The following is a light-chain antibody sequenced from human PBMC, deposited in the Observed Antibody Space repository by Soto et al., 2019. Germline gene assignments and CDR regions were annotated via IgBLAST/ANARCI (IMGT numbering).Light chain of an antibody. CDR3: QSHDSSLSTYV. CDR1: SSNIGAGYD. J-gene: IGLJ1*01. Sequence: QSVLTQPPSLSGAPGQRVTISCTWISSNIGAGYDVHWYQQLPGTAPKLLIYGHTNRPSGVPDRFSGSKSGTSASLAITGLQAEDEADYFCQSHDSSLSTYVFGTGTKVTVL. V-gene: IGLV1-40*01. CDR2: GHT.